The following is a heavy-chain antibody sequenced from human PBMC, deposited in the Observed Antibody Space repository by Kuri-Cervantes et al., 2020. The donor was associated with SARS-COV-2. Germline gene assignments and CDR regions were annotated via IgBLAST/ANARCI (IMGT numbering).Heavy chain of an antibody. Sequence: GGSLRLSCAASGFTFSSYGMHWVRQAPGKGLEWVAVMSYDGNHKYYADSVKGRFTISRDNSKNTLYLQMNSLRTEDTAVYYCARGTGWLVVTATVTPMDFDYWGQGTLVTVSS. D-gene: IGHD2-21*02. J-gene: IGHJ4*02. CDR3: ARGTGWLVVTATVTPMDFDY. V-gene: IGHV3-30*19. CDR1: GFTFSSYG. CDR2: MSYDGNHK.